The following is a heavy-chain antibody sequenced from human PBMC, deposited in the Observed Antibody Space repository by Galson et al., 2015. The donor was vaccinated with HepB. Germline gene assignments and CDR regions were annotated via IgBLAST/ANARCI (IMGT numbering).Heavy chain of an antibody. J-gene: IGHJ4*02. Sequence: SCKASGYTFTSYGISWVRQAPGQGLEWMGWISAYNGNTNYAQKLQGRVTMTTDTSTSTAYMELGSLRSDDTAVYYCARDAWDVGYCSSTSCLTYYFDYWGQGTLVTVSS. D-gene: IGHD2-2*01. CDR2: ISAYNGNT. CDR3: ARDAWDVGYCSSTSCLTYYFDY. CDR1: GYTFTSYG. V-gene: IGHV1-18*01.